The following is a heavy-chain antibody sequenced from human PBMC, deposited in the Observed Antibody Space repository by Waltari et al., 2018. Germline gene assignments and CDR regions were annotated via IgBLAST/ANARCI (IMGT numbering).Heavy chain of an antibody. CDR1: GYTLSDYY. CDR3: ATGLGDSISASRPFEI. CDR2: VDPDDGQT. Sequence: VRLLQSGAEVKKPGTTFKISCRLSGYTLSDYYIHWIQPAPGKGLQWMGLVDPDDGQTIYAEALQGRISMTADSSRKTVYMELTSLTSDDSAVYYCATGLGDSISASRPFEIWGQGTVITVSS. V-gene: IGHV1-69-2*01. J-gene: IGHJ3*02. D-gene: IGHD3-3*02.